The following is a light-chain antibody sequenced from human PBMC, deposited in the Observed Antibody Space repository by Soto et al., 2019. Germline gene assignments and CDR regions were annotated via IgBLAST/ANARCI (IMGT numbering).Light chain of an antibody. CDR2: DVT. CDR3: CSLADTYPVV. CDR1: SSDIGSYNR. Sequence: QSALTQPRSVSGSPGQSVTMSCTGTSSDIGSYNRGSWFQQPPGEAPQLIIYDVTNRPSGVPDRFSRSNSGNTAYLTISGLQAEDEADYYCCSLADTYPVVFCGGTKLTVL. V-gene: IGLV2-11*01. J-gene: IGLJ2*01.